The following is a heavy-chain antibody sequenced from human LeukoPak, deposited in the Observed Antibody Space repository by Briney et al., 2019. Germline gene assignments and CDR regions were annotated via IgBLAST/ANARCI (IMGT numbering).Heavy chain of an antibody. J-gene: IGHJ4*02. V-gene: IGHV3-21*01. CDR1: GFTFSSYW. CDR3: ARGGYYYDSSGSYWSGY. CDR2: ISSSSSYI. Sequence: GGSLRLSCAASGFTFSSYWMSWVRQAPGKGLEWVSSISSSSSYIYYADSVKGRFTISRDNAKNSLYLQMNSLRAEDTAVYYCARGGYYYDSSGSYWSGYWGQGTLVTVSS. D-gene: IGHD3-22*01.